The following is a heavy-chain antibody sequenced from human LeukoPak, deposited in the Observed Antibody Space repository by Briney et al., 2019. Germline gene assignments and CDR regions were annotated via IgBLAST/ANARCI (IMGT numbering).Heavy chain of an antibody. CDR1: GGTFSSYA. V-gene: IGHV1-69*13. D-gene: IGHD4-17*01. CDR2: IIPIFGTA. Sequence: GASVTVSCTASGGTFSSYAISWVRQAPGQGLEWMGGIIPIFGTANYAQKFQGRVTITADESTSTAYMELSSLRSEDTAVCYCARGATVTTIYYYYGMDVWGQGTTVTVSS. CDR3: ARGATVTTIYYYYGMDV. J-gene: IGHJ6*02.